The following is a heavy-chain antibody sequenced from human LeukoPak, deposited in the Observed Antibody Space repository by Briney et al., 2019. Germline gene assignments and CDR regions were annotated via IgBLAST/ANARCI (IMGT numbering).Heavy chain of an antibody. D-gene: IGHD3-10*01. J-gene: IGHJ5*02. CDR3: ARMKVLLWFGGGNWFDP. V-gene: IGHV4-34*01. Sequence: SETLSLTCAVYGGSFSGYYWSWIRQPPGKGLEWIGEINHSGSTNYNPSLKSRVTISVDTSKNQFSLKLSSVTAADTAAYYCARMKVLLWFGGGNWFDPWGQGTLVTVSS. CDR1: GGSFSGYY. CDR2: INHSGST.